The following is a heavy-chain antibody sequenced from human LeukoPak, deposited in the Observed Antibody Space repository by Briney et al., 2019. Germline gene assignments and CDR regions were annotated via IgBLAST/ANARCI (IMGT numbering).Heavy chain of an antibody. CDR1: GYTFTNYG. J-gene: IGHJ4*02. D-gene: IGHD2-8*01. CDR2: ISAYNGNT. CDR3: ARDPCANGVCYFDF. V-gene: IGHV1-18*01. Sequence: ASVKVSCTASGYTFTNYGISWVRQAPGQGLEWMGWISAYNGNTNYAQKLQGRVTMTTDTSTSTAYMELRSLRSDDTAVYYCARDPCANGVCYFDFWGQGTLVTVSP.